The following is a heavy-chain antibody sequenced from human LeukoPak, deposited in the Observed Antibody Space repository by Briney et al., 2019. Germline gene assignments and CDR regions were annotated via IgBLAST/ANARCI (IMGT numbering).Heavy chain of an antibody. CDR3: ARLGDDYVWGSYRFFDY. CDR1: GGSISSSSYY. D-gene: IGHD3-16*02. J-gene: IGHJ4*02. CDR2: IYYSGST. V-gene: IGHV4-39*01. Sequence: RPSETLSLTCTVSGGSISSSSYYWGWIRQPPGKGLEWIGSIYYSGSTYYNPSLKSRVTISVDTSKNQFSLKLSSVTAADTAAYYCARLGDDYVWGSYRFFDYWGQGTLVTVSS.